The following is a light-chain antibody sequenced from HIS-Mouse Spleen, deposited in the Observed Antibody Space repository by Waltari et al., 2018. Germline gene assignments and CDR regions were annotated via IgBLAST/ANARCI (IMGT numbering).Light chain of an antibody. CDR2: EGS. V-gene: IGLV2-23*01. CDR3: CSYAGSRV. Sequence: QSALTQPASVSGSPGQSITISCTGTSSDVGSYSLVSWYQQHPGKAPKLMIYEGSKRPSGVSNRFSGSKSGNTASLTISGLQAEDEADYYCCSYAGSRVFGGGTKLTVL. J-gene: IGLJ3*02. CDR1: SSDVGSYSL.